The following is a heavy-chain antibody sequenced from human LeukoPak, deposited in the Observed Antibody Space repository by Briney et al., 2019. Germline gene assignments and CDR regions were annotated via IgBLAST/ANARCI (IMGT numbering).Heavy chain of an antibody. Sequence: SGTLSLTCAVSGGSISSSNWWSWVRQPPGKGLEWIGEIYHSGSTNYNPSLKSRVTISVDKSKNQFSLKLSSVTAADTAVYYCARGEGYGSGSYSFHCWGQGTLVTVSS. CDR2: IYHSGST. V-gene: IGHV4-4*02. J-gene: IGHJ4*02. CDR3: ARGEGYGSGSYSFHC. CDR1: GGSISSSNW. D-gene: IGHD3-10*01.